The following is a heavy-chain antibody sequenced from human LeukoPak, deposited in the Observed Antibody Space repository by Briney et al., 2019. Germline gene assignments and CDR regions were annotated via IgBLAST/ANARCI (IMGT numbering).Heavy chain of an antibody. V-gene: IGHV3-7*01. CDR1: GFTFSNYW. CDR2: IKQDGSEK. D-gene: IGHD1-26*01. J-gene: IGHJ4*02. Sequence: GGSLRLSCAASGFTFSNYWMSWVRQAPGKGLEWVANIKQDGSEKYYVDSVKGRFTLSRDNAKNSLYLQMNSLRAEDTAVYYCAKYSGSYYHTYYFDYWGQGTLVTVSS. CDR3: AKYSGSYYHTYYFDY.